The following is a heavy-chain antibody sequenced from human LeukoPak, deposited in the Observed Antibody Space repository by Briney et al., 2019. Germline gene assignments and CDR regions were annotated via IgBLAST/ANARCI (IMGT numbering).Heavy chain of an antibody. CDR2: IYSSGTI. CDR1: GGSISSYY. D-gene: IGHD3-22*01. J-gene: IGHJ3*02. CDR3: ARARPFYYDSSGYYDAFDI. Sequence: SETLSLTCSVSGGSISSYYWSWIRQPAGKGLEWIGRIYSSGTITYNPSLQSRVTMSVDTSKNEFSLKLSSVTAADTAVYYCARARPFYYDSSGYYDAFDIWGQGTMVTVSS. V-gene: IGHV4-4*07.